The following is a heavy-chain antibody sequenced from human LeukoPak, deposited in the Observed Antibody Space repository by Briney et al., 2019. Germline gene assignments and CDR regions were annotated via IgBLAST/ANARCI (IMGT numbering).Heavy chain of an antibody. Sequence: SGTLSLTCAVSGGSISSLNWWSWVRQPPGKGLEWIGEIYRSGATNYNPSLKSRVTISIDKSKNQFSLKLSSVTAADTAVYYCAVRDYYDSTGYFGNWGQGTLVTVSS. CDR2: IYRSGAT. J-gene: IGHJ4*02. D-gene: IGHD3-22*01. CDR1: GGSISSLNW. V-gene: IGHV4-4*02. CDR3: AVRDYYDSTGYFGN.